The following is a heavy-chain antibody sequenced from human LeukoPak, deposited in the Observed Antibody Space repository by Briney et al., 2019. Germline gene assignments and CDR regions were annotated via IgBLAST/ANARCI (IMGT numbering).Heavy chain of an antibody. Sequence: SETLSLTCAVYGGSFSGYYCTWIRQPPGKGLEWIGEINHSGSANYNPSLKSRVTISLDTSKNQFSLKLSSVTAADTAVYYCARGFDGGWFNDYWGQGTLITVSS. CDR1: GGSFSGYY. CDR3: ARGFDGGWFNDY. D-gene: IGHD4-23*01. J-gene: IGHJ4*02. V-gene: IGHV4-34*01. CDR2: INHSGSA.